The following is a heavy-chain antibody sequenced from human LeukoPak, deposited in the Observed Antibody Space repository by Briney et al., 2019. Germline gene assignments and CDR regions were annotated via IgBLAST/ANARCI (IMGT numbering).Heavy chain of an antibody. Sequence: PGRSLRLSCAASGFTFDDYAMHWVRQAPGKGLEWISHITWSGSTIFYADSVKGRFTISRDSAKNSLYLQMSSLRDEDTAVYYCARDAGNSGYGMDVWGQGTTVTVSS. CDR1: GFTFDDYA. V-gene: IGHV3-48*02. D-gene: IGHD6-19*01. CDR2: ITWSGSTI. CDR3: ARDAGNSGYGMDV. J-gene: IGHJ6*02.